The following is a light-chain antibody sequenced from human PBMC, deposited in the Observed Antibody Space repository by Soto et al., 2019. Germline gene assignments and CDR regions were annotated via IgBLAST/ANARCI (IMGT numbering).Light chain of an antibody. J-gene: IGLJ2*01. CDR3: AAWYDSLNGVV. CDR1: NSNIGRNT. CDR2: SNN. Sequence: QSVLTQPPSASGTPGQRVTISCSGSNSNIGRNTVNWYRQLPGTAPKILIYSNNRRPSGVPDRFSASTSGTSASLVISALQSEDEADYHCAAWYDSLNGVVFGGGTKLTVL. V-gene: IGLV1-44*01.